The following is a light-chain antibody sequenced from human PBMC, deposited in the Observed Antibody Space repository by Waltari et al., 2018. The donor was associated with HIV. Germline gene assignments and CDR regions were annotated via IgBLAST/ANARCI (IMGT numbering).Light chain of an antibody. V-gene: IGLV10-54*04. CDR1: HNHVDHPA. CDR3: LAWDTNLGGWV. Sequence: LTQPTSMSPVSVPTATVPCTGHHNHVDHPAAPLVQHRQGHPPKPPPHRNNNRPSGVSERFSASRAGDTTFLTISGLQSEDEADYFCLAWDTNLGGWVFGGGTHLTV. J-gene: IGLJ3*02. CDR2: RNN.